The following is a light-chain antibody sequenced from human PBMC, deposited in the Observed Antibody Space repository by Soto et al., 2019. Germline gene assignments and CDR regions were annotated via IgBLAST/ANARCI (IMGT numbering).Light chain of an antibody. CDR1: QSISSW. CDR2: KAS. V-gene: IGKV1-5*03. CDR3: HLYT. Sequence: SQSISSWLAWYQQKPGKAPKLLIYKASSLESGVPSRFSGSGSGTEFTLTTSSLQPDDFATYYCHLYTFGPGTKVDIK. J-gene: IGKJ3*01.